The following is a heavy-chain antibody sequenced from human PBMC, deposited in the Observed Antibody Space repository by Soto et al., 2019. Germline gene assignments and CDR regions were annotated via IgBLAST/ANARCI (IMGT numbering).Heavy chain of an antibody. CDR2: IYYSGST. D-gene: IGHD4-17*01. J-gene: IGHJ6*02. Sequence: PSETLSLTCTASSGSISSSDWSWIRQPPGKGLEWIGYIYYSGSTNYNPSLKSRVTISVDTSKNQFSLKLSSVTAADTAVYYCARVGGTVTSYYGMDVWGQGTTVTV. CDR3: ARVGGTVTSYYGMDV. V-gene: IGHV4-59*01. CDR1: SGSISSSD.